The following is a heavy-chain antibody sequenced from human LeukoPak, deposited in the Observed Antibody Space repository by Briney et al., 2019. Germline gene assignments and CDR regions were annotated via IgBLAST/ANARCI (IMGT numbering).Heavy chain of an antibody. CDR3: ASIDYSGYLPFDY. CDR1: GGSISSYY. Sequence: SETLSLTCTVSGGSISSYYWSWIRQPPGKGLGWIGYIYYSGSTNYNPSLKSRVTISVDTSKNQFSLKLSSVTAADTAVYYCASIDYSGYLPFDYWGQGTLVTVSS. CDR2: IYYSGST. V-gene: IGHV4-59*08. J-gene: IGHJ4*02. D-gene: IGHD5-12*01.